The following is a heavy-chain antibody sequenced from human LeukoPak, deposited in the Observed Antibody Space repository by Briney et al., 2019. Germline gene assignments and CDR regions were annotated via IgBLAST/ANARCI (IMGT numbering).Heavy chain of an antibody. CDR3: ARDANYGMDV. V-gene: IGHV3-21*01. CDR2: ISSSSSYI. CDR1: GFTFSSYS. Sequence: KPGGSPRLYCAASGFTFSSYSMNWVRQAAGKGLEWVSSISSSSSYIYYADSVKGRFTISRDNAKNSLYLQMNSLRAEDTAVYYCARDANYGMDVWGKGTTVTVSS. J-gene: IGHJ6*04.